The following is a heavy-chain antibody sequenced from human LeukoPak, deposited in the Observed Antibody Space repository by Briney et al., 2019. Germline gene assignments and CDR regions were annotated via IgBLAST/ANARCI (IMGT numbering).Heavy chain of an antibody. D-gene: IGHD3-3*01. J-gene: IGHJ4*02. V-gene: IGHV3-53*04. Sequence: GGSLRLSCVASGFTASTKYMSWVRQAPGKGLEWVSVIYSGGITYYADSVKGRFTISRHNSKNTLYLQMNSLRTDDTAVYYCVREQSSGYFDYWGQGTLVTVSS. CDR1: GFTASTKY. CDR2: IYSGGIT. CDR3: VREQSSGYFDY.